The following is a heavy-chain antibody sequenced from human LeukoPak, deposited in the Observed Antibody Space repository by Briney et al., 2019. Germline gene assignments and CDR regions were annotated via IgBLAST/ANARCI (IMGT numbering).Heavy chain of an antibody. CDR1: GYTFSSYG. V-gene: IGHV1-18*01. D-gene: IGHD4-17*01. CDR2: ITAYNGYT. J-gene: IGHJ6*02. CDR3: ARWSTVNPAYYYGMDV. Sequence: GASVKVSCKAPGYTFSSYGIAWVRQAPGQGLEWLGWITAYNGYTRHAQKVRGRVTVTIDTPTSTGHMELRSLRSDDTAVYYCARWSTVNPAYYYGMDVWGQGTTVIVSS.